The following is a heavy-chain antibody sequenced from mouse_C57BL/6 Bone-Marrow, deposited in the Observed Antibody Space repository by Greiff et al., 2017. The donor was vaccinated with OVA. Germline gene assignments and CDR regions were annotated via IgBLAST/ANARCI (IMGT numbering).Heavy chain of an antibody. CDR3: TRDLTTVVGAY. CDR2: ISSGGDYI. V-gene: IGHV5-9-1*02. J-gene: IGHJ3*01. CDR1: GFTFSSYA. D-gene: IGHD1-1*01. Sequence: EVKLQESGEGLVKPGGSLKLSCAASGFTFSSYAMSWVRQTPEKRLEWVAYISSGGDYIYYADTVKGRFTISRDNARNTLYLQMSSLKSEDTAMYYCTRDLTTVVGAYWGQGTLVTVSA.